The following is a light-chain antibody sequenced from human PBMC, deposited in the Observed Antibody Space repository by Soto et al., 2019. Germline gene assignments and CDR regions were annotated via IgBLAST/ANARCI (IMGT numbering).Light chain of an antibody. J-gene: IGKJ2*01. CDR3: RQYGSSPSYT. CDR1: QSVSSSSY. V-gene: IGKV3-20*01. CDR2: GAS. Sequence: EIVLTQSPGTLSLSPGERATLSCRASQSVSSSSYLAWYQQKPGQAPRLLIYGASSRATGIPDRFSGSGSATDFTVTISRLEPEDFSVYYCRQYGSSPSYTFGQGTKLEIK.